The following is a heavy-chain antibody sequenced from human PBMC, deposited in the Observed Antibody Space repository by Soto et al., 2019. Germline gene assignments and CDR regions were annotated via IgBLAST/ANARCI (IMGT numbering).Heavy chain of an antibody. D-gene: IGHD6-6*01. CDR1: GFTFSNYS. CDR3: AKALQYSSSRDYFYYGMDV. CDR2: MNSGGRS. J-gene: IGHJ6*02. V-gene: IGHV3-23*01. Sequence: SLRLSCAASGFTFSNYSMSWVRQAPGKGLEWVSGMNSGGRSYYADSVKGRFTISRDTSKNMLYLQMNSLRADDTAVFYCAKALQYSSSRDYFYYGMDVWGQGTTVTVSS.